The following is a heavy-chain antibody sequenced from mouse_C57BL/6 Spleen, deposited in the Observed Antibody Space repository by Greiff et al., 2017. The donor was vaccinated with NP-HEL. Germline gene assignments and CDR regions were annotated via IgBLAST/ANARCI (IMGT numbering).Heavy chain of an antibody. J-gene: IGHJ1*03. CDR1: GFTFSNYW. CDR3: TAGGIYWYFDV. V-gene: IGHV6-3*01. D-gene: IGHD2-14*01. Sequence: DVQLQESGGGLVQPGGSMKLSCVASGFTFSNYWMNWVRQSPEKGLEWVAQIRLKSDNYATPYAESVKGRFTISRDDSKSSVYLQMNNLRAEDTGMYYCTAGGIYWYFDVWGKGTTVTVSS. CDR2: IRLKSDNYAT.